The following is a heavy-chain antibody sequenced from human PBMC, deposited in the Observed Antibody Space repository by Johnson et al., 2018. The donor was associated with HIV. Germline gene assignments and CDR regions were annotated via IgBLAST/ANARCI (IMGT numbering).Heavy chain of an antibody. CDR3: ARGGIDAGLRIAVGF. CDR1: GFTFSSYG. CDR2: IWYDGSVQ. J-gene: IGHJ3*01. V-gene: IGHV3-33*01. D-gene: IGHD2-21*01. Sequence: QVQLVESGGGVVQPGRSLRLSCAASGFTFSSYGMHWVRQAPGKGLEWVAVIWYDGSVQYYVDSVKGRFTISRDNAKNSLYMHMNSLLAEDSAVSYCARGGIDAGLRIAVGFWGHGTRVTVS.